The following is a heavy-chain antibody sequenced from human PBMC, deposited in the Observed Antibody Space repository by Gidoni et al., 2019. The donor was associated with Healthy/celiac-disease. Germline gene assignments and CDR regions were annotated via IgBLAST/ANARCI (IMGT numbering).Heavy chain of an antibody. D-gene: IGHD5-18*01. J-gene: IGHJ6*02. CDR3: ARGVYSYGLPAVLDV. Sequence: QVQLQESGPGLVKPSETLSLTCTVPGGSISSYYWSWIRQPPGKGLEWIGYIYYSGSTNYNPSLKSRVTISVDTSKNQFSLKLSSVTAADTAVYYCARGVYSYGLPAVLDVWGQGTTVTVSS. V-gene: IGHV4-59*01. CDR2: IYYSGST. CDR1: GGSISSYY.